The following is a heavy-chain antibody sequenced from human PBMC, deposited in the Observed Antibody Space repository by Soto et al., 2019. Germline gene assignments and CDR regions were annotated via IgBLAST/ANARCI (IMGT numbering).Heavy chain of an antibody. CDR2: INPYNGNT. D-gene: IGHD6-13*01. Sequence: ASVKVSCKASGYTFTSYGISWVRQAPGQGLEWMAWINPYNGNTKYAEKFLGRVTVTTDTSTATAYMEVGSLTSDDTAVFYCARVGVGLAAPRVWPYWGQGTPVTVSS. CDR3: ARVGVGLAAPRVWPY. V-gene: IGHV1-18*01. CDR1: GYTFTSYG. J-gene: IGHJ4*02.